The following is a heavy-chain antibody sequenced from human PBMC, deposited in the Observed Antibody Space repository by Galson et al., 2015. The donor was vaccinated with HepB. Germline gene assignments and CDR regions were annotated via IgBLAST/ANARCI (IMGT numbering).Heavy chain of an antibody. D-gene: IGHD3-9*01. CDR2: IKGKSEGGTI. CDR3: VIVSYDDLTGYSLS. CDR1: AFILTNAW. Sequence: SLRLSCAASAFILTNAWMSWVRQAPGKGLEWVGRIKGKSEGGTIDHAAPVKGRFSLSRDDSKNTLYLQMDSLKTEDTAVYYCVIVSYDDLTGYSLSWGQGSLVTVSS. J-gene: IGHJ5*02. V-gene: IGHV3-15*01.